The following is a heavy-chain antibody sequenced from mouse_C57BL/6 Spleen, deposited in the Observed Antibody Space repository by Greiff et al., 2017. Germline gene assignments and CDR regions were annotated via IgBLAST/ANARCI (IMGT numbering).Heavy chain of an antibody. CDR3: VRDHSGRDARDY. D-gene: IGHD3-2*02. CDR2: LSSGSSTI. V-gene: IGHV5-17*01. Sequence: EVQLVESGGGLVKPGGSLKLSCAASGFTFSDYGMHWVRQAPEKGLEWVAYLSSGSSTIYYADTVKGRFTISRDHAQNTLFLQMTRLRSEDTAMYYCVRDHSGRDARDYWGQGTSVTVSS. CDR1: GFTFSDYG. J-gene: IGHJ4*01.